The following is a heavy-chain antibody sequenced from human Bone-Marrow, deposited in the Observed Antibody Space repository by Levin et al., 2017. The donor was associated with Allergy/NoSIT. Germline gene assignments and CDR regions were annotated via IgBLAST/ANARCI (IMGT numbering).Heavy chain of an antibody. CDR2: IGSAGDT. V-gene: IGHV3-13*04. Sequence: PGESLKISCAVSGLSFNDYDMHWVRQPTGRGLEWVSAIGSAGDTYYPGSVKGRFTISRDNAKNSFYLQMNSLRAGDTAVYFCASSYGDYPIDYWGQGTLVTVSS. CDR1: GLSFNDYD. CDR3: ASSYGDYPIDY. J-gene: IGHJ4*02. D-gene: IGHD4-17*01.